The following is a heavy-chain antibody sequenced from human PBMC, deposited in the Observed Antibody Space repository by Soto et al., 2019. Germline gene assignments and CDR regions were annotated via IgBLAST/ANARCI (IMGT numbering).Heavy chain of an antibody. V-gene: IGHV3-23*01. Sequence: EVQLLESGGGLVQPGGSLRLSCAASGFTFSSYAMSCVRQAPGKGLEWVSAISGSGGSTYYADSVKGRFTISRDNSKNTLYLQMNSLRAEDTAVYYCAKDGHYYYDSSGYWFNWGQGTLVTVSS. CDR3: AKDGHYYYDSSGYWFN. CDR2: ISGSGGST. CDR1: GFTFSSYA. D-gene: IGHD3-22*01. J-gene: IGHJ4*02.